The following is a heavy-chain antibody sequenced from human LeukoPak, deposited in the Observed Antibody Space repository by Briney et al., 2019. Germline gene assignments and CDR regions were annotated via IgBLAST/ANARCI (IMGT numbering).Heavy chain of an antibody. V-gene: IGHV3-23*01. CDR1: GFTFSNFG. Sequence: GGSLRLSCAASGFTFSNFGMHWVRQAPGKGLEWVSAISGSGGSTYYADSVKGRFTISRDNSKNTLYLQMNSLRAEDTAVYYCAKDSSGPKNWFDPWGQGTLVTVSS. CDR2: ISGSGGST. J-gene: IGHJ5*02. D-gene: IGHD6-19*01. CDR3: AKDSSGPKNWFDP.